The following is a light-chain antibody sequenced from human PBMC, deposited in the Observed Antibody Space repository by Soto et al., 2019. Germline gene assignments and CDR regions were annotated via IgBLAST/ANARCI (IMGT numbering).Light chain of an antibody. J-gene: IGKJ2*01. CDR1: QDISNY. CDR2: DAS. CDR3: QQYDNRPPYT. Sequence: DIQMTQSPSSLSASVGDRVTITCQASQDISNYLNWYQQKPGKAPKLLIYDASNLETGVPSRFSGSGSGTDFTFTISSLQPEDIATYYCQQYDNRPPYTFGHGTKLEIK. V-gene: IGKV1-33*01.